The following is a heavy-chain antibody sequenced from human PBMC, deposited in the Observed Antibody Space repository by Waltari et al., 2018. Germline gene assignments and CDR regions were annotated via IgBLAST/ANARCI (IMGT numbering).Heavy chain of an antibody. J-gene: IGHJ6*02. CDR1: GGTFSSYA. CDR3: ARPRARHNYYYGMDV. V-gene: IGHV1-69*08. CDR2: IIPNFGTA. Sequence: QVQLVQSGAEVKKPGTSVKLSCKASGGTFSSYAISWVRQAAGQGLEWMGRIIPNFGTANYAQKFQGRVTITADKSTSTAYMGLSSLRSEDTAVYCCARPRARHNYYYGMDVWGQGTTVTVSS. D-gene: IGHD6-6*01.